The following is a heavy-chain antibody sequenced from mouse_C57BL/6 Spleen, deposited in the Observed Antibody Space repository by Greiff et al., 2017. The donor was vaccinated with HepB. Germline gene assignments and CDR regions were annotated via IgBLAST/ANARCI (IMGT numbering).Heavy chain of an antibody. J-gene: IGHJ3*01. CDR2: IYPGDGDT. CDR3: AGPSNWDGWFAY. D-gene: IGHD4-1*01. Sequence: VQLQQSGPELVKPGASVKISCKASGYAFSSSWMNWVKQRPGKGLEWIGRIYPGDGDTNYNGKFKGKATLTADKSSSTAYMQLSSLTSEDSAVYFCAGPSNWDGWFAYWGQGTLVTVSA. V-gene: IGHV1-82*01. CDR1: GYAFSSSW.